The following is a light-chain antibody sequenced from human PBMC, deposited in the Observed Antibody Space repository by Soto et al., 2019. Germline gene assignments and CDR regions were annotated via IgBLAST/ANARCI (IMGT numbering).Light chain of an antibody. V-gene: IGKV1-5*01. CDR2: DAS. CDR1: QSISTW. CDR3: QQYLTYSSLT. J-gene: IGKJ4*01. Sequence: DIQMTQSPSTRSASVGDRVTITCRSSQSISTWLAWYQQKIGKAPKLLIYDASTLESGVPSRFSGSGSGTEFTLTISSLQPDDFATYYCQQYLTYSSLTFGGGTKVDIK.